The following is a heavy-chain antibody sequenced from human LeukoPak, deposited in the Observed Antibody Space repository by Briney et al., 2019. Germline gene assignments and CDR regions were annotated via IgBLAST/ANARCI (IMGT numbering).Heavy chain of an antibody. D-gene: IGHD6-13*01. CDR3: AREGIAAAVGYFDY. CDR2: ISAYNGNT. J-gene: IGHJ4*02. Sequence: ASVKVSCKASGYTFTRYGISWVRQAPGQGLECMGWISAYNGNTNYAQKLQGRVTMTTDTSTNTTYMELSSLRSEDTAVYYCAREGIAAAVGYFDYWGQGTLVTVSS. CDR1: GYTFTRYG. V-gene: IGHV1-18*01.